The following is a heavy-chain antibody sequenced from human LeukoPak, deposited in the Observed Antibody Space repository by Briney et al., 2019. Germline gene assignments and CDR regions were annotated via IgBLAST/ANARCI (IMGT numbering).Heavy chain of an antibody. CDR3: AKDGSWSCTD. D-gene: IGHD2-8*02. J-gene: IGHJ4*02. Sequence: AGSLRLSCAASGFTFSRNAIHWVRQGPGKGLEWVSHIAHHGSNKYYTDSVKGGFTISRDNSKRTLYLQMNSLRADDPAVYYCAKDGSWSCTDWGQGTLVTVSS. V-gene: IGHV3-30*02. CDR2: IAHHGSNK. CDR1: GFTFSRNA.